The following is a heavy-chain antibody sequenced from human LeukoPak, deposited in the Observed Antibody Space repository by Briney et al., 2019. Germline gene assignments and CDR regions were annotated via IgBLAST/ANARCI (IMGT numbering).Heavy chain of an antibody. CDR3: AKASLAVAPFDY. CDR2: ISWSSGII. CDR1: GFIFDDHG. V-gene: IGHV3-9*01. Sequence: AGGSLRLSCAASGFIFDDHGMHWVRQAPGKGLEWVSGISWSSGIIGYADSVKGRFTISRDNAKNSLYLQMESLRAEDTAVYYCAKASLAVAPFDYWGQGTLAIVSS. J-gene: IGHJ4*02. D-gene: IGHD4-23*01.